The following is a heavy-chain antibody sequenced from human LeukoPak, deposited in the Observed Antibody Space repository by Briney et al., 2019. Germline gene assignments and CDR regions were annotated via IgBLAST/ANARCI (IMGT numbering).Heavy chain of an antibody. CDR3: AREHAIDSWVFDY. CDR1: GGTFSSYA. CDR2: IIPIFGTA. Sequence: GASVKVSCKASGGTFSSYAISWVRQAPGQGLEWMGGIIPIFGTANYAQKFQGRVTITTDESTSTAYMELSSLRSEDTAVYYCAREHAIDSWVFDYWGQGTLVTVSS. D-gene: IGHD2-21*01. V-gene: IGHV1-69*05. J-gene: IGHJ4*02.